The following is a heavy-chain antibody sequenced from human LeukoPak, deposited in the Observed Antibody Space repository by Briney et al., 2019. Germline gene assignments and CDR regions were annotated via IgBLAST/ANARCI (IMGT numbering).Heavy chain of an antibody. CDR3: ARDGVPIVVVTAPFGWFDP. Sequence: GRSLRLSCAASGFTFSSYGMYWVRQAPGKGREWVAVIWYDGSNKYYADSVKGRFTTPRDNSKNTLYLQMNSLRAEDTAVYYCARDGVPIVVVTAPFGWFDPWGQGTLVTVSS. D-gene: IGHD2-21*02. CDR2: IWYDGSNK. V-gene: IGHV3-33*01. CDR1: GFTFSSYG. J-gene: IGHJ5*02.